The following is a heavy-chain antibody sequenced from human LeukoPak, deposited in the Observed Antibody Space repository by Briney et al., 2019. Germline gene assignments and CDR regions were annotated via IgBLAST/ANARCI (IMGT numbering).Heavy chain of an antibody. CDR3: ARSVVPAGAWFDP. J-gene: IGHJ5*02. D-gene: IGHD2-2*01. CDR2: ITGGSNYM. V-gene: IGHV3-21*01. CDR1: GLPFSSYT. Sequence: GGSLRLSCAASGLPFSSYTMNWVRQAPGRGLEWVSSITGGSNYMYYRDSVKGRFTISRDNARNSLYLEMNSLRADDTAMYFCARSVVPAGAWFDPWGPGTLVTVSS.